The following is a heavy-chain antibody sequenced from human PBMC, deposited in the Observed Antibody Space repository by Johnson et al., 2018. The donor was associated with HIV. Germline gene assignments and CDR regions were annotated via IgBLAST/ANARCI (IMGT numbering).Heavy chain of an antibody. D-gene: IGHD6-19*01. CDR3: AKSIAVSGTLVPCDGFDI. J-gene: IGHJ3*02. CDR2: ISGSGDII. Sequence: VQLVESGGGLVQPGGSLRLSCAASGFSFSSYEMNWVCQAPGKGLEWVSYISGSGDIIYYADSVKGRFTISRDNARKSLYLQMKSLRSEDTAVYYCAKSIAVSGTLVPCDGFDIWGQGTMVSVSS. CDR1: GFSFSSYE. V-gene: IGHV3-48*03.